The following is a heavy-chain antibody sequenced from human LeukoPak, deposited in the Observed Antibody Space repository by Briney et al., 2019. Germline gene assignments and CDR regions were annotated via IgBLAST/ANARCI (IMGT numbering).Heavy chain of an antibody. CDR2: IKEDGSKK. V-gene: IGHV3-7*03. D-gene: IGHD6-19*01. CDR3: ARYSGWYFDY. J-gene: IGHJ4*02. CDR1: GFTFSRHW. Sequence: GGSLRLSCAASGFTFSRHWMTWVRQAPGKGLEWVANIKEDGSKKNYVDSVKGRFTISRDNTKNSLYLQMNSLRAEDTAVYYCARYSGWYFDYWGQGTLVTVSS.